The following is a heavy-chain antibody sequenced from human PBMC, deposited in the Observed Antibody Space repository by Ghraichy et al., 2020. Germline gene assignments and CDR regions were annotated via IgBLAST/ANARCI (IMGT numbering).Heavy chain of an antibody. J-gene: IGHJ6*02. Sequence: GGSLRLSCAASGFTFSNAWMSWVRQAPGKGLEWVGRIKSKTDGGTTDYAAPVKGRFTISRDDSKNTLYLQMNSLKTEDTAVYYCTTGLLGYCSSTSCYYNSYYGMDVWGQGTTVTVSS. CDR3: TTGLLGYCSSTSCYYNSYYGMDV. V-gene: IGHV3-15*01. D-gene: IGHD2-2*01. CDR1: GFTFSNAW. CDR2: IKSKTDGGTT.